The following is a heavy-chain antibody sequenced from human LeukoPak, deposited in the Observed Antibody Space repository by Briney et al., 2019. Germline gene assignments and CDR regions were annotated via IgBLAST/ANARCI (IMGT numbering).Heavy chain of an antibody. Sequence: PGGSLRLSCAASGFTFSSYGMHWVRQAPGKGLEWVAAMSYDGSNKYYADSVKGRFTLSGDNSKSTLYLQMNSLRAEDTALYFCAKEGRSGYYYFDYWGQGTLVTVSS. CDR1: GFTFSSYG. V-gene: IGHV3-30*18. CDR3: AKEGRSGYYYFDY. J-gene: IGHJ4*02. CDR2: MSYDGSNK. D-gene: IGHD3-3*01.